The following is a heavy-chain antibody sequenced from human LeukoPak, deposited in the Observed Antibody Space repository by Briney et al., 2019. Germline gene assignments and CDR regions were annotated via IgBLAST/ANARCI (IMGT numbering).Heavy chain of an antibody. V-gene: IGHV1-18*01. D-gene: IGHD6-13*01. CDR1: GYTFTNYG. CDR3: ARDEIGIAAAGLDY. J-gene: IGHJ4*02. Sequence: ASVKVSCKASGYTFTNYGISWVRQAPGQGLEWMGWISAYNGNTNYAQKLQGRVTMTTDTSTSTAYMELRSLRSDDTAVYYCARDEIGIAAAGLDYWGQGTLVTVSS. CDR2: ISAYNGNT.